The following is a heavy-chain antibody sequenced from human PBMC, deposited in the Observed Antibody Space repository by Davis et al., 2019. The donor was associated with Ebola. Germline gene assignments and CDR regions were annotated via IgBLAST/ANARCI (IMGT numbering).Heavy chain of an antibody. V-gene: IGHV1-3*01. CDR1: GFTFSSYA. CDR3: AREAVVVVAATAYYYYGMDV. D-gene: IGHD2-15*01. J-gene: IGHJ6*04. CDR2: INAGNGNT. Sequence: MPGGSLRLSCAASGFTFSSYAMHWVRQAPGQRLEWMGWINAGNGNTKYSQKFQGRVTMTRDTSTSTVYMELSSLRSEDTAVYYCAREAVVVVAATAYYYYGMDVWGKGTTVTVSS.